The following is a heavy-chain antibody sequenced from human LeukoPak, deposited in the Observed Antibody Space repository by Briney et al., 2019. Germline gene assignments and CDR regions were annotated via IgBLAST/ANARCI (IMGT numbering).Heavy chain of an antibody. CDR3: ARPHYYGSGSHIPLNWFDP. Sequence: TSETLSLTCTVSAGSISSSSYYWGWIRQPPGKGLEWIGSIYYSGSTYYNPSLKTRVTISVDTSKNQFSLKLSSVTAADTAVYYCARPHYYGSGSHIPLNWFDPWGQGTLVTVPS. CDR2: IYYSGST. CDR1: AGSISSSSYY. V-gene: IGHV4-39*01. J-gene: IGHJ5*02. D-gene: IGHD3-10*01.